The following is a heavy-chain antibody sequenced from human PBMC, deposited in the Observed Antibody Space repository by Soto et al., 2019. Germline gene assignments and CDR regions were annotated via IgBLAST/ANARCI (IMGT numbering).Heavy chain of an antibody. J-gene: IGHJ4*02. V-gene: IGHV3-74*01. CDR2: INSDGSST. CDR1: GFSFSSYA. CDR3: AGSWNF. D-gene: IGHD2-15*01. Sequence: QTGGSLRLSCAASGFSFSSYAMSWVRQAPGKGLVWVSRINSDGSSTSYGDSVKGRFTISRDNAKNTLYLQMNSLRADDTAVYYCAGSWNFWGQGTLVTVSS.